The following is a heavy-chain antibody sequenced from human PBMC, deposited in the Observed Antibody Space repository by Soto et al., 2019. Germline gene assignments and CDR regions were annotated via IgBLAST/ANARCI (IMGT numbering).Heavy chain of an antibody. D-gene: IGHD6-13*01. CDR2: IYHSGNT. Sequence: QVQLQESGPGLVKPSGTLSLTCAVSGGSISSTNWWSWVRQPPGKGLEWIGEIYHSGNTNYNPSLKSRVTISVGKSKHQFSLKLSSVTAEDTAVYFWARIAAAGTRFDYWGQGTLVTVSS. V-gene: IGHV4-4*02. J-gene: IGHJ4*02. CDR1: GGSISSTNW. CDR3: ARIAAAGTRFDY.